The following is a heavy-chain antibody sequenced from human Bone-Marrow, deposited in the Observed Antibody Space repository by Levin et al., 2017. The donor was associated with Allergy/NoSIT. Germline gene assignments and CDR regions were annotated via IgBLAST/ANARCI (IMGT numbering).Heavy chain of an antibody. CDR3: VSYRDGPYIPIAY. D-gene: IGHD2-21*01. CDR1: GFTFSNYA. CDR2: ISGNSRVI. Sequence: EASVKVSCVVSGFTFSNYAMSWIRQTPDKGLEWISIISGNSRVIYYADSVRGRFTISRDNSKNTLYLQMSSLRVEDTALYYCVSYRDGPYIPIAYWGQGTLVTVSS. V-gene: IGHV3-23*01. J-gene: IGHJ4*02.